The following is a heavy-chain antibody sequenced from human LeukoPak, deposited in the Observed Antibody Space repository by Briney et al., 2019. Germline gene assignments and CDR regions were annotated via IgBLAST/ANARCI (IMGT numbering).Heavy chain of an antibody. J-gene: IGHJ4*02. D-gene: IGHD5-18*01. V-gene: IGHV3-9*01. CDR1: GFKYDDHA. Sequence: QTGGSLRLSCAASGFKYDDHAMHWVRQAPGKGLEWVSGITWNSGRIGYADSVKGRFTISRDNAKNSLYLQVNSLREEDTAVYYCAKDRTAYSYGSIDHWGQGTLVTVSS. CDR3: AKDRTAYSYGSIDH. CDR2: ITWNSGRI.